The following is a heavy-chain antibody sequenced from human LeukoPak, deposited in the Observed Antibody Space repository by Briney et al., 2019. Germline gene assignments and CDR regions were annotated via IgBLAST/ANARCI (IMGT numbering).Heavy chain of an antibody. Sequence: SETLSLTCAVYGGSFSGYYWSWIRQPPGKGLEWIGEINHSGSTNYNPSLKGRVTISVDTSKNQFSLKLSSVTAADTAVYYCARVVVLGYCSSTSCRKAWFDPWGQGTLVTVSS. CDR1: GGSFSGYY. V-gene: IGHV4-34*01. J-gene: IGHJ5*02. D-gene: IGHD2-2*01. CDR2: INHSGST. CDR3: ARVVVLGYCSSTSCRKAWFDP.